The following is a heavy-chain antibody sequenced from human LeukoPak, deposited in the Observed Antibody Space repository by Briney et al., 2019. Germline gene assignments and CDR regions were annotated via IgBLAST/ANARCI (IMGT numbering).Heavy chain of an antibody. D-gene: IGHD6-13*01. CDR1: GGSFSGYY. J-gene: IGHJ3*02. Sequence: SETLSLTCAVYGGSFSGYYWSWIRQPPGKGLEWIGEIYHSGSTNYNPSLKSRVTISVDKSKNQFSLKLSSVTAADTAVYYCARDLGIAAAGTPSHRNDAFDIWGQGTMVTVSS. CDR2: IYHSGST. CDR3: ARDLGIAAAGTPSHRNDAFDI. V-gene: IGHV4-34*01.